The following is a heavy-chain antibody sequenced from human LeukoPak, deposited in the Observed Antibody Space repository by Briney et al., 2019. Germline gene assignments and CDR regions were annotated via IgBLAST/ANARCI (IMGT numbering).Heavy chain of an antibody. Sequence: SETLSLTCTVSGGSISSSSYYWVWIRQPPGKGLEWIGSIYYSGSTYYNPSLKSRVTISVDTSKNQFSLKLSSVTAADTAVYYCARGYPTYYYGSGSRMDVWGQGTTVTVSS. V-gene: IGHV4-39*07. D-gene: IGHD3-10*01. J-gene: IGHJ6*02. CDR2: IYYSGST. CDR1: GGSISSSSYY. CDR3: ARGYPTYYYGSGSRMDV.